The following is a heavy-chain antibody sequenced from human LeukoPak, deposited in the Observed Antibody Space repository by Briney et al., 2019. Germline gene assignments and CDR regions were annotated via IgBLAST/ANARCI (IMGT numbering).Heavy chain of an antibody. CDR1: GFTFSSYA. Sequence: PGGSLRLSCAASGFTFSSYAMSWVRQAPGKGLEWVSSISGSSSYIYYADSVKGRFTISRGNAKNSLYLQMNSLRAEDMALYYCAREKAAAFDYWGQGTLVTVSS. D-gene: IGHD6-13*01. CDR3: AREKAAAFDY. V-gene: IGHV3-21*04. CDR2: ISGSSSYI. J-gene: IGHJ4*02.